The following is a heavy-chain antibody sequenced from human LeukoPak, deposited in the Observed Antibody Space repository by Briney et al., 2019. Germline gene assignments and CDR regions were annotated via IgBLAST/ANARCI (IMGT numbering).Heavy chain of an antibody. CDR1: GFTFSSYG. V-gene: IGHV3-30*02. J-gene: IGHJ4*02. D-gene: IGHD2-15*01. CDR2: IRYDGSNK. Sequence: PGGSLRLSCAASGFTFSSYGMHWVRQAPGKGLEWVAFIRYDGSNKYYADSVKGRVTISRDNSENTLYLQMNSLRAEDTAVYYCAKNSAIVVVVAARWNYFDYWGQGTLVTVSS. CDR3: AKNSAIVVVVAARWNYFDY.